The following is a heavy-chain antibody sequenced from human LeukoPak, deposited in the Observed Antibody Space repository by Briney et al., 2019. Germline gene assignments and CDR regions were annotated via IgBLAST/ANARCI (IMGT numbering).Heavy chain of an antibody. CDR1: GFNVNNAW. V-gene: IGHV3-23*01. Sequence: GGSLRLSCAASGFNVNNAWMSWVRQAPGKGLEWVSAIDSTGAYTWYADSVKGRFTISKDSSKTILYLQMNSLRAEDAAVYFCAKGSAAGRPYYFDYWGQGTLVTVSS. J-gene: IGHJ4*02. CDR3: AKGSAAGRPYYFDY. D-gene: IGHD6-25*01. CDR2: IDSTGAYT.